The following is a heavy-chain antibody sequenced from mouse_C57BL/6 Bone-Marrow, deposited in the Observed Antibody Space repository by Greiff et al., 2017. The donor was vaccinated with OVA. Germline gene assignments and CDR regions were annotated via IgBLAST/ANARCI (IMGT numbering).Heavy chain of an antibody. Sequence: EVMLVESGGGLVKPGGSLKLSCAASGFTFSDYGVHWVRQAPEKGLEWVAYISSGSSTIYYADTVKGRFTISRDNAKNTLFLQMTSLRSEDTAMYYCARLWGQGTLVTVSA. CDR3: ARL. CDR2: ISSGSSTI. V-gene: IGHV5-17*01. J-gene: IGHJ3*01. CDR1: GFTFSDYG.